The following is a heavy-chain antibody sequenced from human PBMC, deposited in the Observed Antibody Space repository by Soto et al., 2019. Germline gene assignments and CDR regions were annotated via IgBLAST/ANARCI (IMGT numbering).Heavy chain of an antibody. D-gene: IGHD5-18*01. Sequence: EVQLVESGGGLVQPGGSLRLSCAASGFTFSSYSMNWVRQAPGKGLEWLSYISSSISTMHYADSVKGRFTISRDNAKNSLYLQINSLRDEDTAVYDCAREVRDTAGADLDYWGQGTLVTVSS. CDR1: GFTFSSYS. V-gene: IGHV3-48*02. J-gene: IGHJ4*02. CDR3: AREVRDTAGADLDY. CDR2: ISSSISTM.